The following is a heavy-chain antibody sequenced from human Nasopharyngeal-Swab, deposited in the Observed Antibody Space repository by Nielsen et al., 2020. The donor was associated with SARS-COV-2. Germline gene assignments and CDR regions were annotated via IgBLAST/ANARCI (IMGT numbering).Heavy chain of an antibody. J-gene: IGHJ6*03. Sequence: GESLKISCAASGFTLSSYSMNWVRQAPGKGLEWVSSISSSSSYIFYADSVKGRFTISRDNAKNSLYLQMNSLRVEDTAVYYRARVHCSRSSCSAPDYYYYYMDVWGKGTTVTVSS. CDR1: GFTLSSYS. CDR3: ARVHCSRSSCSAPDYYYYYMDV. V-gene: IGHV3-21*01. D-gene: IGHD2-2*01. CDR2: ISSSSSYI.